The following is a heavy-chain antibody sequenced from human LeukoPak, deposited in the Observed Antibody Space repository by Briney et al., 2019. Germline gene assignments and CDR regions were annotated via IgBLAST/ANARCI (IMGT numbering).Heavy chain of an antibody. Sequence: PSENLSLXCAVYGVSFSGYYWSWIRQPPGKGLEWIGEINHSGSTNYNPSLKSRVTISVDTSKNQFSLKLSSVTAADTAVYYCARGSQTVLRKYYMDVWGKGTTVTVSS. J-gene: IGHJ6*03. D-gene: IGHD3-3*01. CDR3: ARGSQTVLRKYYMDV. CDR1: GVSFSGYY. CDR2: INHSGST. V-gene: IGHV4-34*01.